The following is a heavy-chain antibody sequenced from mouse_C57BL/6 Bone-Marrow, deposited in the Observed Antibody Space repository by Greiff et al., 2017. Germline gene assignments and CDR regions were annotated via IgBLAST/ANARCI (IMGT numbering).Heavy chain of an antibody. CDR1: GYTFTSYW. J-gene: IGHJ1*03. V-gene: IGHV1-64*01. Sequence: QVQLQQPGAELVKPGASVKLSCKASGYTFTSYWMHWVKQRPGQGLEWIGMIHPNSGSTNYNEKFKSKATLTVDQSSSTAYMQLSSLTSEDSAVYYCARASSTVVATDWYFDVWGTGTTVTVSS. CDR3: ARASSTVVATDWYFDV. D-gene: IGHD1-1*01. CDR2: IHPNSGST.